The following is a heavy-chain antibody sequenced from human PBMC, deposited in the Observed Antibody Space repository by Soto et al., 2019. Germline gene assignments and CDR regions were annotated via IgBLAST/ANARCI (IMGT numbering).Heavy chain of an antibody. D-gene: IGHD3-16*02. CDR1: EFTFTNAW. Sequence: GYLRLSCAASEFTFTNAWMSWVRQAPGKGLEWVGRIKSKTAGGTTDYAAPVKDRFTISRDESQNTLYLQMNSLKTEDTAVYYCTSLYYGHWGQGTLVTVSS. CDR3: TSLYYGH. CDR2: IKSKTAGGTT. J-gene: IGHJ4*02. V-gene: IGHV3-15*01.